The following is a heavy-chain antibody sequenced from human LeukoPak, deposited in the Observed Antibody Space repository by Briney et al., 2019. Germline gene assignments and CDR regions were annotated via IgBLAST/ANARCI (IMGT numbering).Heavy chain of an antibody. CDR2: ISYDGSNK. CDR1: GFTFSSYA. V-gene: IGHV3-30*04. J-gene: IGHJ4*02. Sequence: GRSLRLSCAASGFTFSSYAMHWVRQAPGKGLEWVAVISYDGSNKYYADFVKGRFTISRDNSKNTLYLQMNSLRAEDTAVYYCARDFGPLDYWGQGTLVTVSS. D-gene: IGHD3/OR15-3a*01. CDR3: ARDFGPLDY.